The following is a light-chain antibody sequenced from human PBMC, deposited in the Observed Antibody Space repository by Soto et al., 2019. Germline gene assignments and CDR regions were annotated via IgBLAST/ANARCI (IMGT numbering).Light chain of an antibody. CDR2: DAS. V-gene: IGKV1-5*01. Sequence: DIQMTQSPPTLSAXVGDRVTITCRASQSISSWLAWYQQKPGKAPKVLIYDASSLESGVPSRFSGSGSGTEFSLTISSLQPDDFATYYCQQYNHYWTFGQGTKVDIK. J-gene: IGKJ1*01. CDR1: QSISSW. CDR3: QQYNHYWT.